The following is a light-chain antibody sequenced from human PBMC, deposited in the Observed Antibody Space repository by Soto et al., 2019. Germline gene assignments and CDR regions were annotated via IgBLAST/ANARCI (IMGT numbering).Light chain of an antibody. J-gene: IGKJ1*01. CDR1: QSLLHSNGYNY. Sequence: DILMTQSPLSLPVTPGEPASISCRSSQSLLHSNGYNYLDWYLQKPGQSPQLLIYLGSNRASGVPDRFSGSGSGTDFTLKISRVEAEDVGVYYCMQGLQAWTFGQGTKVDI. CDR3: MQGLQAWT. V-gene: IGKV2-28*01. CDR2: LGS.